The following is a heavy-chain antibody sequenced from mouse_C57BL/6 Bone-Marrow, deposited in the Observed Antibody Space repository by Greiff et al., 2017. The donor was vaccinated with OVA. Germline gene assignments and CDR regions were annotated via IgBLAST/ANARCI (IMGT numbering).Heavy chain of an antibody. Sequence: VQLQQSGPELVKPGASVKISCKASGYTFTDYYMTWVKQSHGKSLEWIGDINPNNGGTSYNQKFKGKATLTVDKSSSTAYMELRSLTSEDSAVYYCARLGRVDYWGQGTTLTVSS. CDR1: GYTFTDYY. D-gene: IGHD4-1*01. J-gene: IGHJ2*01. V-gene: IGHV1-26*01. CDR3: ARLGRVDY. CDR2: INPNNGGT.